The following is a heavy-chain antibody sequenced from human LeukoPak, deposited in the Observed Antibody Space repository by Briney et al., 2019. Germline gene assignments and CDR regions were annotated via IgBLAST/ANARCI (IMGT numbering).Heavy chain of an antibody. CDR3: AKEGYSSSWYIHYYFDY. D-gene: IGHD6-13*01. CDR1: GFTFSSYW. V-gene: IGHV3-74*01. CDR2: IQTDGSST. J-gene: IGHJ4*02. Sequence: GGSLRLSCAASGFTFSSYWMHWVRQAPGKGLVWVSRIQTDGSSTNYADSVKGRFTISRDDAKNTLYLQMNSLRAEGTAVYYCAKEGYSSSWYIHYYFDYWGQGTLVTVSS.